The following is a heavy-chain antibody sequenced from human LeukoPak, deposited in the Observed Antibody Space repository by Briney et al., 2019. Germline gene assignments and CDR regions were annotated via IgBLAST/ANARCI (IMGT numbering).Heavy chain of an antibody. CDR2: ISSSGSTI. J-gene: IGHJ4*02. V-gene: IGHV3-11*01. D-gene: IGHD4-17*01. CDR1: GFTFSDYY. Sequence: GGSLRLSCAASGFTFSDYYMSWIRQAPGKGLEWVSYISSSGSTIYYADSVKGRFTISRDNAKNSLYLQMNSLRAEDTAVYYCARSGAMSYGDSLGVDYWGQGTPVTVSS. CDR3: ARSGAMSYGDSLGVDY.